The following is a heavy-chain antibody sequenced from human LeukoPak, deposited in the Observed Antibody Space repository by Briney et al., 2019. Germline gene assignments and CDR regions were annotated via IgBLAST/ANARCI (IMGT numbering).Heavy chain of an antibody. D-gene: IGHD1-26*01. CDR1: GFTFSNHG. CDR2: IWSDGSNK. J-gene: IGHJ4*02. CDR3: AKDYRVGASQQDY. Sequence: GRSLRLSCAASGFTFSNHGMHWVRQAPGKWLEWVAIIWSDGSNKYYADSVKGRFTISRDNSRNTLYLKMNSLRAEDTALYYCAKDYRVGASQQDYWGQGTLVTVSS. V-gene: IGHV3-33*06.